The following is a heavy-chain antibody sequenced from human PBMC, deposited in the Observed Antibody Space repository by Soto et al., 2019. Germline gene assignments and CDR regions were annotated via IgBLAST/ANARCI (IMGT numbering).Heavy chain of an antibody. D-gene: IGHD6-6*01. CDR1: GGSISSGGYY. CDR2: IYYSGST. CDR3: ARVDEIAARYDAFDI. Sequence: QVQLQESGPGLVKPSQTLSLTCTVSGGSISSGGYYWSWIRQHPGKGLEWIGYIYYSGSTHYNPALKSRVTISVDTSKNQFSLKLSSVTAADTAVYYCARVDEIAARYDAFDIWGHGTMVTVSS. V-gene: IGHV4-31*03. J-gene: IGHJ3*02.